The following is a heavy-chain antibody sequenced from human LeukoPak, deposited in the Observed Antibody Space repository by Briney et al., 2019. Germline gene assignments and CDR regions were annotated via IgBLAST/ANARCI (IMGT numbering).Heavy chain of an antibody. J-gene: IGHJ3*02. CDR1: GYTFTGYY. CDR3: ARDATRPYYYDSSGSIAFDI. V-gene: IGHV1-2*02. D-gene: IGHD3-22*01. Sequence: SVKVSCKASGYTFTGYYMHWVRQAPGQGLEWIGWINPNSGGTNYAQKFQGRVTMTRETSISTAYMELSRLRSDDTAVYYCARDATRPYYYDSSGSIAFDIWGQGTMVTVSS. CDR2: INPNSGGT.